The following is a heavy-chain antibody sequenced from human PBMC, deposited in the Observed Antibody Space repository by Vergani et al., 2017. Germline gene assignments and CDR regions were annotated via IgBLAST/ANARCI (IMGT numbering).Heavy chain of an antibody. CDR3: ARGGIAVAGIDFYYGLDV. V-gene: IGHV4-59*01. CDR1: GGSIYSYY. Sequence: QVQLQESGPGLVKPSETLSLTCTVSGGSIYSYYWNWIRQPPAKGLEWVGYIYYNGSTKHNPSLKSRVTMSVDTSKNQFSLKLSSVTAADTAVYYCARGGIAVAGIDFYYGLDVWGQGALVTVSS. J-gene: IGHJ6*02. CDR2: IYYNGST. D-gene: IGHD6-19*01.